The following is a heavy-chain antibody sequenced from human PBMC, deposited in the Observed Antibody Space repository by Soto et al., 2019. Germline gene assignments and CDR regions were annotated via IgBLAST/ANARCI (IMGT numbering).Heavy chain of an antibody. CDR2: ISGGGGRT. D-gene: IGHD4-17*01. Sequence: EVQLLESGGGLVQPGGSLRLSCASSGLTFSNYGMTWVRQAPGKGLEWVSAISGGGGRTFYADPVKGRFTISRDNSKNTLYLQMNSLRAEDTAVYYCAKAPYGFHGMDVWGQGTTVTVSS. V-gene: IGHV3-23*01. CDR1: GLTFSNYG. CDR3: AKAPYGFHGMDV. J-gene: IGHJ6*02.